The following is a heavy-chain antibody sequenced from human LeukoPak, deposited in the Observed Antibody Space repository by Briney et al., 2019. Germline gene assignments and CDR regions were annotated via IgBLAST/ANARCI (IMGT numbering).Heavy chain of an antibody. V-gene: IGHV4-59*08. Sequence: PSESLSLTCTVSGGSISSYYWSWIRQPPGKGLEWIGYIYYSGSTNYNPSLKSQVPISVDTSKSQFSLKLSSLTAADTAVYFCARAPSSNWFDFWGPGTLVTVSS. CDR2: IYYSGST. J-gene: IGHJ5*01. CDR1: GGSISSYY. CDR3: ARAPSSNWFDF.